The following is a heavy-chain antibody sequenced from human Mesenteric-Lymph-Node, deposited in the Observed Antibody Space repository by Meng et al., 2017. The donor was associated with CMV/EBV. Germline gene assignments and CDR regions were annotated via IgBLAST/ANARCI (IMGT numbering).Heavy chain of an antibody. D-gene: IGHD2-15*01. Sequence: SLSGREWLSCVLQPPGHGLECIGAIHHRGSTNSSPSLKSRVPTSVDTSRNQLSLILRSVRSAHTAVYYCARAEVEGYCSGGSCYPPDYWGRGTLVTVSS. CDR3: ARAEVEGYCSGGSCYPPDY. V-gene: IGHV4-4*02. J-gene: IGHJ4*02. CDR2: IHHRGST. CDR1: SLSGREW.